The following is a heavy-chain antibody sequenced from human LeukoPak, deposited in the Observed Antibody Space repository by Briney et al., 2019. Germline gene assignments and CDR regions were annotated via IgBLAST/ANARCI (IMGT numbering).Heavy chain of an antibody. Sequence: GESLKISCKGSGYSFTSYWIGWVRQMSGKGLEWMGIIYPGDSDTRYSPSFQGQVTISADKSISTAYLQGGSLKASDTAMYYCARQYDTNWFDPWGQGTLVTVSS. CDR2: IYPGDSDT. D-gene: IGHD3-9*01. J-gene: IGHJ5*02. V-gene: IGHV5-51*01. CDR3: ARQYDTNWFDP. CDR1: GYSFTSYW.